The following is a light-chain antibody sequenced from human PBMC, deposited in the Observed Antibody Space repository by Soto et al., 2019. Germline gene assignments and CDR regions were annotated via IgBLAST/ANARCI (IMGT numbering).Light chain of an antibody. CDR3: SSFTSRSSLI. Sequence: QSALTQPASVSGSPGQSITIFCAGTMRDIGAYNLVSWYQQHPGRAPQLIIYEVRNRPSGSSFRFSGSKSGNTASLTISGLQAEDEADYYCSSFTSRSSLIFGGGTKLNVL. CDR1: MRDIGAYNL. V-gene: IGLV2-14*01. J-gene: IGLJ2*01. CDR2: EVR.